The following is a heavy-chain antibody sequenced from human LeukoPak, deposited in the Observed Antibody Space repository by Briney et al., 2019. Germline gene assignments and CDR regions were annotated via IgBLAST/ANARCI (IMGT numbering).Heavy chain of an antibody. V-gene: IGHV4-59*01. J-gene: IGHJ6*02. CDR1: GGSISSYY. D-gene: IGHD3-22*01. CDR3: ARDHYYYDTNGYKYYGMDV. Sequence: PSETLSLTCTVSGGSISSYYWSWIRQPPGKGLEWIGYIYYSGSTNYNPSLKSRVTISVDTSKNQFSLKLSSVTAADTAVYYCARDHYYYDTNGYKYYGMDVWGQGTTVTVSS. CDR2: IYYSGST.